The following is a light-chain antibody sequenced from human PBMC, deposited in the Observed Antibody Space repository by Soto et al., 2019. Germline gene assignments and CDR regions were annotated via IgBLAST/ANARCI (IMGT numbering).Light chain of an antibody. Sequence: QSALTQPASVSGSPGQSITISCTGTSSDVGGYNYVSWYQQHPGKAPKLMIYEVSNRPSGVSNRFSGSKSGNTASLTISGLQAEDEADYYCSSYTSSSTFFFXTGTKLTVL. CDR2: EVS. CDR1: SSDVGGYNY. V-gene: IGLV2-14*01. CDR3: SSYTSSSTFF. J-gene: IGLJ1*01.